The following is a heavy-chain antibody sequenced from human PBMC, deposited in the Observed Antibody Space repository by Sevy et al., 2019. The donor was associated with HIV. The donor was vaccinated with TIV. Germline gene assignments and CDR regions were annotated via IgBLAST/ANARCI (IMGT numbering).Heavy chain of an antibody. V-gene: IGHV4-31*03. CDR2: IYYTGSS. Sequence: SETLSLTCTVSGGSISSGAYYWSWIRQHPGTGLECIGYIYYTGSSYHNPSLRSRVTMSVDTSKNQFSLRLSSVTAADTAVYYCALLGRAGPEMGHFDYWGQGTLVTVSS. D-gene: IGHD6-19*01. CDR1: GGSISSGAYY. CDR3: ALLGRAGPEMGHFDY. J-gene: IGHJ4*02.